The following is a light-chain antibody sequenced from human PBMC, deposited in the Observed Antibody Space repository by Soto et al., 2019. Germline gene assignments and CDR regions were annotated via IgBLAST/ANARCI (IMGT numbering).Light chain of an antibody. CDR3: QVWDNNNYRFV. Sequence: SYELTQVPSVSVAPGQTARITCGGSSTGSKRVNWYQQKPGQAPGLVVYDDSDRPSGIPERFSGSNSGDTATLTISRVEAGDEADYYCQVWDNNNYRFVFGAGTKVTVL. V-gene: IGLV3-21*02. CDR2: DDS. J-gene: IGLJ1*01. CDR1: STGSKR.